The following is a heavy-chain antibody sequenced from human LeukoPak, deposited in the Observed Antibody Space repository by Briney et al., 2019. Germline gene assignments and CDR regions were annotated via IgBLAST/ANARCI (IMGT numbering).Heavy chain of an antibody. J-gene: IGHJ4*02. CDR2: INTYNGNT. V-gene: IGHV1-18*01. CDR3: ARDLVDGVGAPGAY. Sequence: ASVKVSCKASGYTFTNYGITWMRQAPGQGLVGMGWINTYNGNTHYAQKLQGRVTITTDTSTSTAYMELRSLRSDDTAVFYCARDLVDGVGAPGAYWGQGALVTVSS. D-gene: IGHD1-26*01. CDR1: GYTFTNYG.